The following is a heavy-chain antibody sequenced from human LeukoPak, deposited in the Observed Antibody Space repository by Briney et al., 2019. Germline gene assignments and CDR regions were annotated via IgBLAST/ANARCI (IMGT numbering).Heavy chain of an antibody. D-gene: IGHD5-18*01. Sequence: SETLSLTCAVYGGSFSGYYWSWIRQPPGKGLEWIGEINHSGSTNYNPSFKSRVTISVDTSKNQFSLKLSSVTAADTAVYYCARGALGTAMAYFDYWGQGTLVTVSS. V-gene: IGHV4-34*01. J-gene: IGHJ4*02. CDR3: ARGALGTAMAYFDY. CDR2: INHSGST. CDR1: GGSFSGYY.